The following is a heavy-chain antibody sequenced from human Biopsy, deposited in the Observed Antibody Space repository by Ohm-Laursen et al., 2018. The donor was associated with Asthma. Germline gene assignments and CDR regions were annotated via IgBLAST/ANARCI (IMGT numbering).Heavy chain of an antibody. D-gene: IGHD6-13*01. Sequence: SVKVSCKAPGGTFGNYAISWVRQAPGLGLEWMGGISPVFGSTNIAQKFQGRVTISADIFTKTAYLEVSSLRSDDTAVYYCASPSSSREILYYYYNMDIWGQGTTVTV. CDR2: ISPVFGST. CDR3: ASPSSSREILYYYYNMDI. J-gene: IGHJ6*02. CDR1: GGTFGNYA. V-gene: IGHV1-69*06.